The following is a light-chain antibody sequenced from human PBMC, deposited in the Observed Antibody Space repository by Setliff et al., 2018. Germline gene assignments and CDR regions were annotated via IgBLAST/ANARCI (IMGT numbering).Light chain of an antibody. CDR3: SSYTSSRTYL. J-gene: IGLJ1*01. CDR1: SSDAGGYNY. CDR2: EVS. V-gene: IGLV2-14*01. Sequence: QSVLTQPASVSGSPGQSITISCTGTSSDAGGYNYVSWYQQHPGKAPKLMIYEVSNRPSGVSNRFSGSKSGNTASLTISGLQAGDEADYYCSSYTSSRTYLFGTGTKGTVL.